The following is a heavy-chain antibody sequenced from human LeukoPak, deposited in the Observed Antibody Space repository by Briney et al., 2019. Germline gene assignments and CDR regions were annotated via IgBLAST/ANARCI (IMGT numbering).Heavy chain of an antibody. CDR2: IYSGGST. D-gene: IGHD6-19*01. CDR1: GFTVSSNY. Sequence: GGSLRLSCAASGFTVSSNYMSWVRQAPGKGLEWVSVIYSGGSTYYADSVKGRFTISRDSSKNTLYLQMNSLRAEDTAVYYCGLVPYYGMDVWGQGTTVTVSS. CDR3: GLVPYYGMDV. V-gene: IGHV3-53*01. J-gene: IGHJ6*02.